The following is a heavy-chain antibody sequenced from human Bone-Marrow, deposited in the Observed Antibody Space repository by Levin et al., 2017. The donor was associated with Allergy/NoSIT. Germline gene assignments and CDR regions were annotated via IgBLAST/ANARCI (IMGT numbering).Heavy chain of an antibody. Sequence: GGSLRLSCAASGFTFSSYAMSWVRQAPGKGLEWVSAISGSGGSTYYADSVKGRFTISRDNSKNTLYLQMNSLRAEDTAVYYCAKVPPNDYGDFNWFDPWGQGTLVTVSS. CDR1: GFTFSSYA. J-gene: IGHJ5*02. CDR2: ISGSGGST. V-gene: IGHV3-23*01. CDR3: AKVPPNDYGDFNWFDP. D-gene: IGHD4-17*01.